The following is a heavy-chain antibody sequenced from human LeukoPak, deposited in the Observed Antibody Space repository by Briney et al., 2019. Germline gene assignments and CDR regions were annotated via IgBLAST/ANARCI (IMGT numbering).Heavy chain of an antibody. CDR3: ARDPGYCRGGTCYGYDY. D-gene: IGHD2-15*01. CDR1: GFTVSSYS. CDR2: IYSDGNS. Sequence: PGGSLRLSCAASGFTVSSYSMSWVRQAPGKGLEWVSVIYSDGNSYYAESVKGRLTISRDNSKNTLFLQINSLRAEDTALYYCARDPGYCRGGTCYGYDYWGQGTLVTVSS. V-gene: IGHV3-53*01. J-gene: IGHJ4*02.